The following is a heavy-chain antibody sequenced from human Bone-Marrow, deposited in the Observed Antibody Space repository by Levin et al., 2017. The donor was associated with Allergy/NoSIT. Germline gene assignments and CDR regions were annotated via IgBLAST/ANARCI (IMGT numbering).Heavy chain of an antibody. CDR1: GFTFSDHY. CDR2: IKNKGYSYTT. Sequence: GGSLRLSCAASGFTFSDHYMDWVRQAPGKGLEWVGHIKNKGYSYTTEYAASVKGRFTISRDDSQNSLYLQMNSLRTEDTAVYYCTRGPGYTSGYYFDSWGQGILVTVSS. V-gene: IGHV3-72*01. CDR3: TRGPGYTSGYYFDS. J-gene: IGHJ4*02. D-gene: IGHD6-19*01.